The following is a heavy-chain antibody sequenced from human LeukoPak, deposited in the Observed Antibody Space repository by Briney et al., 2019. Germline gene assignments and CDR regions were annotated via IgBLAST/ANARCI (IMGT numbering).Heavy chain of an antibody. CDR2: IIPIFGTA. V-gene: IGHV1-69*13. CDR1: GGTFSISA. J-gene: IGHJ6*02. D-gene: IGHD2-2*01. Sequence: EASVNVSCKASGGTFSISAISWVRQAPGQGLEWMGGIIPIFGTANYAQKSQGRVTITADESTSTAYMELSSLRSEDTAVYYCARAPVPAAQAYSYYGMDVWGQGTTVTVSS. CDR3: ARAPVPAAQAYSYYGMDV.